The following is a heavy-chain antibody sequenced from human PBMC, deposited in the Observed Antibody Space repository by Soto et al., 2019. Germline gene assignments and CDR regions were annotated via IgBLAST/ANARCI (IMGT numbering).Heavy chain of an antibody. CDR1: GGSISNYY. CDR3: AREGYSDTYSYNQTLDV. CDR2: MYTSGST. V-gene: IGHV4-4*07. Sequence: QVQLQESGPGLVKPSETLSLTCTVSGGSISNYYWTWIRQPAGKGLEWIGRMYTSGSTNYNPSLKSRVTMSVDTSKNQFSLNLRSVTAADTAVYYCAREGYSDTYSYNQTLDVWGQGTTVTVSS. D-gene: IGHD4-17*01. J-gene: IGHJ6*02.